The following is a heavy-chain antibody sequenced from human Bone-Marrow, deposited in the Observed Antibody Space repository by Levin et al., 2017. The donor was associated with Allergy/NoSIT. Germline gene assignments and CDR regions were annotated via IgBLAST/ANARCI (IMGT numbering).Heavy chain of an antibody. CDR3: ASFPHSSGWSIFDS. V-gene: IGHV4-59*02. D-gene: IGHD6-19*01. J-gene: IGHJ4*02. CDR2: LYSSGST. Sequence: SSETLSLTCTVSGASVSQSYWTWIRQSPGKGLEWIGSLYSSGSTIYNPSVKSRVTISVDTFKNQLSLNLTSVTAADTAVYYCASFPHSSGWSIFDSWGQGTLVAVSS. CDR1: GASVSQSY.